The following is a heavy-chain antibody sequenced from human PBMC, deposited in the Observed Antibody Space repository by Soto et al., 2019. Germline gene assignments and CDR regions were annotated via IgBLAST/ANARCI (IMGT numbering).Heavy chain of an antibody. CDR1: GFTVSSNY. J-gene: IGHJ5*02. D-gene: IGHD6-6*01. CDR3: ARAWWSSSRWFDP. CDR2: IYSGGTT. Sequence: EVQLVETGGGLIQPGGSLRLSCEVTGFTVSSNYMSWVRQAPGKGLEWVSVIYSGGTTYSADSVKGRFTISRDDSKNTLYLQMNSLRVEDTAVYYCARAWWSSSRWFDPWGQGTLVTVSS. V-gene: IGHV3-53*02.